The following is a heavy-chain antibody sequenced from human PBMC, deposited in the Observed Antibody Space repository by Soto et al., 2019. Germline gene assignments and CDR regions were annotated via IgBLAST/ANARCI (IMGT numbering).Heavy chain of an antibody. CDR2: ISYDGSNK. CDR3: ARDGRGYYDFWSGYYRYGMDV. V-gene: IGHV3-30-3*01. J-gene: IGHJ6*02. CDR1: GFTFSSYA. D-gene: IGHD3-3*01. Sequence: GGPLRLSCTASGFTFSSYAMHWVRQAPGKGLEWVAVISYDGSNKYYADSVKGRFTISRDNSKNTLYLQMNSLRAEDTAVYYCARDGRGYYDFWSGYYRYGMDVWGQGTTVTVSS.